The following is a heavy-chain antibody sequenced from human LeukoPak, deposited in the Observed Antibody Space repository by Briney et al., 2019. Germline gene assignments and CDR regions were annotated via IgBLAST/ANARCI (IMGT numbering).Heavy chain of an antibody. V-gene: IGHV4-34*01. CDR3: ASYDSSGFDY. CDR2: INHSGST. D-gene: IGHD3-22*01. CDR1: GGSFSGYY. J-gene: IGHJ4*02. Sequence: SETLSLTCAVYGGSFSGYYWSWIRQPPGKGLEWIGEINHSGSTNYNPSLKSRVTISVDTSKIQFSLKLSSVTAADTAVYYCASYDSSGFDYWGQGTLVTVSS.